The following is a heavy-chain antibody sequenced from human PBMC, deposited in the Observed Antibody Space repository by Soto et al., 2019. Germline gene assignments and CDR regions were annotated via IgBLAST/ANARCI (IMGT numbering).Heavy chain of an antibody. Sequence: SETLSLTCAVYGGSFSGYYWSWIRQPPGKGLEWIGEINHSGSTNYNPSLKSRVTISVDTSKNQFSLKLSSVTAADTAVYYCARGHGRAVAMNWFDPWGQGTLVTVSS. CDR1: GGSFSGYY. D-gene: IGHD6-19*01. CDR3: ARGHGRAVAMNWFDP. V-gene: IGHV4-34*01. J-gene: IGHJ5*02. CDR2: INHSGST.